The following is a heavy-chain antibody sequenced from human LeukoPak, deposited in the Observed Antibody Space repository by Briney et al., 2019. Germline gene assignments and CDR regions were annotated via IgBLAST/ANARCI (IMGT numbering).Heavy chain of an antibody. Sequence: SETLSLTCTVSGYSISSGYYWSWIRQPPGKGLEWIGEINHSGSTNYNPSLKSRVTISVDTSKNQFSLKLSSVTAADTAVYYCARGLRLVYNYSYYYMDVWGKGTTVAVSS. CDR1: GYSISSGYY. D-gene: IGHD4-17*01. CDR3: ARGLRLVYNYSYYYMDV. CDR2: INHSGST. V-gene: IGHV4-38-2*02. J-gene: IGHJ6*03.